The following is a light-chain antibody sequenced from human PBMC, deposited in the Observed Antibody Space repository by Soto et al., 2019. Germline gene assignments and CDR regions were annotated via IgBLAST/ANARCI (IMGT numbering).Light chain of an antibody. J-gene: IGKJ1*01. CDR1: QSVSPW. V-gene: IGKV1-5*03. Sequence: DIQLTQSPSTLSASVGDRVTITCRASQSVSPWLAWYQQKPGKAPKLLIYKASVLESGVPSRFSGSGSGTEFTLTISRLQPEDFATYYCQHWSFGQGTKVDIK. CDR2: KAS. CDR3: QHWS.